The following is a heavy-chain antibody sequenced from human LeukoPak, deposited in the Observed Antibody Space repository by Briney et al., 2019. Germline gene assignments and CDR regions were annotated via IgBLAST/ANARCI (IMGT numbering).Heavy chain of an antibody. J-gene: IGHJ4*02. V-gene: IGHV3-21*01. Sequence: GGSLRLSCAASGFTFSSYSMNWFRQAPGKGLEWVSCISSSSSYIYYADSVKGRFTISRDNAKNSLYLQMNSLRAEDTAVYYCARAHNWKYGTFDYWDQGTLVTVSS. D-gene: IGHD1-7*01. CDR3: ARAHNWKYGTFDY. CDR2: ISSSSSYI. CDR1: GFTFSSYS.